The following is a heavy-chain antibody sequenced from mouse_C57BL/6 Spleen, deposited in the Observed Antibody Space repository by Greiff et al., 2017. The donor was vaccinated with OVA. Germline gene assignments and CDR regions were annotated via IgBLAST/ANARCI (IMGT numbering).Heavy chain of an antibody. V-gene: IGHV5-9-1*02. CDR2: ISSGGDYI. D-gene: IGHD2-4*01. CDR1: GFTFSSYA. Sequence: EVMLVESGEGLVKPGGSLKLSCAASGFTFSSYAMSWVRQTPEKRLEWVAYISSGGDYIYYADTVKGRFTISRDNARNTLYLQMSSLKSEDTAMYYCTRYYDYDGYFDYWGQGTTLTVSS. J-gene: IGHJ2*01. CDR3: TRYYDYDGYFDY.